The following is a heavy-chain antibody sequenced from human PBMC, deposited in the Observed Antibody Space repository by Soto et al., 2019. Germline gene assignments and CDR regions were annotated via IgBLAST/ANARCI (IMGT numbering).Heavy chain of an antibody. Sequence: GGSLRLSCAASGFTVSSNYMSWVRQAPGKGLEWVSVIYGGGTTYYADSVKGRITISRDNSKNTLYLQMTSLRAEDTAIYYCARYTHYYFDYWGQGTLVPVSS. CDR1: GFTVSSNY. CDR2: IYGGGTT. CDR3: ARYTHYYFDY. V-gene: IGHV3-53*01. J-gene: IGHJ4*02.